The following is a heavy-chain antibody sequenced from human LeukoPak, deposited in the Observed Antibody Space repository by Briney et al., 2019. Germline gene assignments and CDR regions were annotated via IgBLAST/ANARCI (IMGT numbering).Heavy chain of an antibody. V-gene: IGHV3-30*02. CDR3: AKDRRIGYYYDSSGSFPDY. D-gene: IGHD3-22*01. CDR1: GFTFSSYG. Sequence: GGSLRLSCAASGFTFSSYGMHWVRQAPGKGLEWVAFIRYDGSNKYYADSVKGRFTISRDNSKNTLYLQMNSLRAEDTAVYYCAKDRRIGYYYDSSGSFPDYWGQGTLVTVSS. J-gene: IGHJ4*02. CDR2: IRYDGSNK.